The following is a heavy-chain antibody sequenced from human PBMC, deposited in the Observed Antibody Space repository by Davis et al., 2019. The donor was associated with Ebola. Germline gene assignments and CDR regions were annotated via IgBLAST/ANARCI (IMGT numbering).Heavy chain of an antibody. CDR3: ATDGAGPEYYFDS. CDR2: ISSDAVNE. D-gene: IGHD2/OR15-2a*01. V-gene: IGHV3-30*03. J-gene: IGHJ4*02. CDR1: GFGFSSHS. Sequence: PGGSLRLSCAASGFGFSSHSIHWVRQAPGKGLEWVAVISSDAVNEYYGDSVKGRFTISRDNTRNTLNLEMRRLREDDTALYYCATDGAGPEYYFDSWGQGTLVTVSS.